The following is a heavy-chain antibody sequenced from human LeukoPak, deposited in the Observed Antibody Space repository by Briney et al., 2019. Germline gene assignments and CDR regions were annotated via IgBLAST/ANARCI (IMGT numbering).Heavy chain of an antibody. CDR1: GFTFSTYA. V-gene: IGHV3-30*04. J-gene: IGHJ6*03. Sequence: PGGSLRLPCAASGFTFSTYAIHWVRQAPGKGLEWVAVISFDGVNTFYADSVKGRFTISRDNSNNTVYLQMNNLRPEDTAVFYCARGQGYESYYYMDVWGKGTTVSVSS. D-gene: IGHD2-2*01. CDR2: ISFDGVNT. CDR3: ARGQGYESYYYMDV.